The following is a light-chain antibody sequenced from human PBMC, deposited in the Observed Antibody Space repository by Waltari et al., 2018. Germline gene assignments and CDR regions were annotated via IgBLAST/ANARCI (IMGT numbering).Light chain of an antibody. Sequence: DIQMTQSPSSLSASVGDRITITCRASQSIDFYLHWYRQKPGKAPELLLYASNIVQSGVPARFRGSGSGTEFPLTISSLQTEDFAIYYCQQSYSSPWTFGPGTKVEIK. J-gene: IGKJ1*01. CDR2: ASN. CDR3: QQSYSSPWT. CDR1: QSIDFY. V-gene: IGKV1-39*01.